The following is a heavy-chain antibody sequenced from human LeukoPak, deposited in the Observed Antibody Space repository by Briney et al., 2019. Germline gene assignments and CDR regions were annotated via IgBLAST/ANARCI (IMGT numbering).Heavy chain of an antibody. J-gene: IGHJ6*02. V-gene: IGHV4-39*01. CDR3: ARHPGYCNGNSCYGHYVMDV. CDR2: IYYSGNT. CDR1: SGSISSSSDT. D-gene: IGHD2-15*01. Sequence: SETLSLTCTVSSGSISSSSDTWGWIRQTPGEGLAWIVSIYYSGNTYYNPSLKGRVAISMDASRNQFSLKLSSVTAADTAVYYCARHPGYCNGNSCYGHYVMDVWGQGTTVTVSS.